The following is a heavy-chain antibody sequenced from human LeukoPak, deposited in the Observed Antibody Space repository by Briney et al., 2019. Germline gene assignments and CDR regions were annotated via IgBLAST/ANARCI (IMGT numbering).Heavy chain of an antibody. J-gene: IGHJ4*02. V-gene: IGHV3-21*01. CDR1: VFNFRSYS. Sequence: PGRSVTHSYSASVFNFRSYSMNWVRPAPGKGLEWVSSISSSRSYIYYADPEKGRFTISRDNAKTSLYLQMLSQRAGDTAVYYCARDNFDYWGQGTLVTVSS. CDR2: ISSSRSYI. CDR3: ARDNFDY.